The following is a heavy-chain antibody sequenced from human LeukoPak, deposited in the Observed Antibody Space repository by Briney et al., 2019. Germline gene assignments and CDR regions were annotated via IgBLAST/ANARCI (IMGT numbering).Heavy chain of an antibody. V-gene: IGHV4-34*01. D-gene: IGHD6-19*01. CDR3: ARGSEQWLPPYLDY. J-gene: IGHJ4*02. CDR2: INHSGST. CDR1: GGSFSGYY. Sequence: SETLSLTCAVYGGSFSGYYWSWVRQPPGKGLEWIGEINHSGSTNFNPSLKSRVTMSVDTSKNQFSLNLSSVTAADTAVYYCARGSEQWLPPYLDYWGQGTLVTVSS.